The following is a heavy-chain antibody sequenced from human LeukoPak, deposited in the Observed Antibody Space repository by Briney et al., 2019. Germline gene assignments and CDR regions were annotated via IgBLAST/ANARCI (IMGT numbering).Heavy chain of an antibody. J-gene: IGHJ4*02. Sequence: GGSLRLSCAASGFTFSSYGMHWVRQAPGKGLEWVSAISDNSGNTYYADSVKGRFTISRDNSENTLYLQMNSLRAEDTALYYCSNGRTSSGTLQHDYWGQGTLVTVSS. CDR1: GFTFSSYG. CDR2: ISDNSGNT. V-gene: IGHV3-23*01. D-gene: IGHD6-19*01. CDR3: SNGRTSSGTLQHDY.